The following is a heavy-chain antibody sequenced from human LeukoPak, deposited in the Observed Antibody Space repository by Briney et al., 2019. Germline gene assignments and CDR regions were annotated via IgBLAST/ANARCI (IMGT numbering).Heavy chain of an antibody. Sequence: KASETLSLTCTVSGGSISSYYWSWIRQPPGKGLEWIGNIFYSGNTYYNPSLKSRVTISVDTSKNQFSLRLSSVTAADTAVYYCARLGGYSYGSSYYFDYWGQGTLVTVSS. CDR2: IFYSGNT. J-gene: IGHJ4*02. CDR1: GGSISSYY. CDR3: ARLGGYSYGSSYYFDY. V-gene: IGHV4-59*04. D-gene: IGHD5-18*01.